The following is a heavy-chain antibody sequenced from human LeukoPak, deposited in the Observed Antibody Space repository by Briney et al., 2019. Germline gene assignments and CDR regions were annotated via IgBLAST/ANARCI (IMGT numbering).Heavy chain of an antibody. J-gene: IGHJ6*03. CDR3: AKYYYGSGSSFSYYYYYYMDV. CDR1: GFTFSSYA. CDR2: ISGSGGST. D-gene: IGHD3-10*01. V-gene: IGHV3-23*01. Sequence: GGSLRLSCAASGFTFSSYAMSWVRQAPGKGLEWGSAISGSGGSTFYADSVRGRFTISRDNSKNTLYLQMNSLRAGDTAVYYCAKYYYGSGSSFSYYYYYYMDVWGKGTTVTVSS.